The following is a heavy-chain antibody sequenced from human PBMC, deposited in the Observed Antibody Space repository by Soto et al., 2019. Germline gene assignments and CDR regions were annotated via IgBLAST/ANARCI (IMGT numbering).Heavy chain of an antibody. Sequence: GGSLRLSCAASGFTFSSYAMHWVRQAPGKGLEYVSAISNNGGSTYYANSVKGRFTISRDNSKNTLYLQMGSLRAEDMAVYYCARKWDDYGGQTDAFDIWGQGTMVTVSS. D-gene: IGHD4-17*01. J-gene: IGHJ3*02. CDR1: GFTFSSYA. CDR2: ISNNGGST. CDR3: ARKWDDYGGQTDAFDI. V-gene: IGHV3-64*01.